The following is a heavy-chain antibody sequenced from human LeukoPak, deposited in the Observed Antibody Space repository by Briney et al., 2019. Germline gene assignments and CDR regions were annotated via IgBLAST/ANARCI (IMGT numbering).Heavy chain of an antibody. CDR1: GFTFNTYS. D-gene: IGHD4-17*01. CDR3: ARGPPLRMGAFDI. Sequence: GGSLRLSCAASGFTFNTYSMSWVRQAPGKGLEWVSIISRTSESIFYADSVKGRFTISRDNSKNTLYLQMNSLRAEEAAVYFCARGPPLRMGAFDIWGQGRMVTVSS. V-gene: IGHV3-21*01. CDR2: ISRTSESI. J-gene: IGHJ3*02.